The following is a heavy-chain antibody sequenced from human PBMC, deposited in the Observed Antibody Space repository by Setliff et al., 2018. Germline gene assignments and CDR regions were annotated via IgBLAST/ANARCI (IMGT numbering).Heavy chain of an antibody. Sequence: GASVKVSCKAFGYTFAKYGTSWVRQAPGQGLEWMGWISVYNGNANYAQKLQGRLTMTTDTSTSTAYMELRSLGSDDTAVYYCARDSPTVVTHLRVFDIWGQGTRVTVSS. J-gene: IGHJ3*02. D-gene: IGHD4-17*01. CDR3: ARDSPTVVTHLRVFDI. CDR2: ISVYNGNA. V-gene: IGHV1-18*01. CDR1: GYTFAKYG.